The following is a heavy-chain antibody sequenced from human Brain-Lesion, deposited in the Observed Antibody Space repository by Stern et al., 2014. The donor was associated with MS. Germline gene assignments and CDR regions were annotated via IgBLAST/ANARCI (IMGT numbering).Heavy chain of an antibody. Sequence: VQLEESGPGLVKPSETLSLTCTVAGGSVSSTSYAWAWIRQPPGKGLEWIGTIYYSGNTHYSPSLKSRLTISLETSKNQFSLQRRSVTAADTAVYYCAGEEDIRYCSGGSCTGNWFDPWGQGTLVTVSS. J-gene: IGHJ5*02. CDR2: IYYSGNT. CDR1: GGSVSSTSYA. D-gene: IGHD2-15*01. V-gene: IGHV4-39*01. CDR3: AGEEDIRYCSGGSCTGNWFDP.